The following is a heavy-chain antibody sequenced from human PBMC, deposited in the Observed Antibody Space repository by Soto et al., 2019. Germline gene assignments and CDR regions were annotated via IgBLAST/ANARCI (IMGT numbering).Heavy chain of an antibody. CDR2: IFSNDEK. J-gene: IGHJ4*02. V-gene: IGHV2-26*01. Sequence: QVTLKESGPVLVKPTETLTLTCTVSGFSLSNARMGVSWIRQPPGKALEWLAHIFSNDEKSYSTSLKSRPTISKDTSKSQVVLTMTNMDPVDTATYYCARIVSLDYYDSSGYYYDYWGQGTLVTVSS. CDR3: ARIVSLDYYDSSGYYYDY. D-gene: IGHD3-22*01. CDR1: GFSLSNARMG.